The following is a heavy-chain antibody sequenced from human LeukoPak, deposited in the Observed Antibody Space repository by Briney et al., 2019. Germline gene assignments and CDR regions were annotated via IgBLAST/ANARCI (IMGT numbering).Heavy chain of an antibody. D-gene: IGHD2-2*01. CDR2: ISYDGSNK. CDR3: ARDAYPYCSSTSCYRVSGMDV. CDR1: GFTFSSYA. Sequence: GRSLRLSCAASGFTFSSYAMHWVRQAPGEGLEWVAVISYDGSNKYYADSVKGRFTISRDNSKNTLYLQMNSLRAEDTAVYYCARDAYPYCSSTSCYRVSGMDVWGQGTTVTVSS. V-gene: IGHV3-30-3*01. J-gene: IGHJ6*02.